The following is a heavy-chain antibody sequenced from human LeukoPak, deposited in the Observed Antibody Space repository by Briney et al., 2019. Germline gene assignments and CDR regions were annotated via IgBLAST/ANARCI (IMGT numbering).Heavy chain of an antibody. D-gene: IGHD2-2*02. CDR2: IGWDGVTT. V-gene: IGHV3-43*01. J-gene: IGHJ4*02. CDR3: ARHWVGGYCSSTSCYTGLDY. CDR1: GFTFDDYT. Sequence: GGSLRLSCAASGFTFDDYTMHWVRQAPGKGLEWVSLIGWDGVTTYYADSVKGRFTISRDNSKNSLYLQMNSLRTEDTALYYCARHWVGGYCSSTSCYTGLDYWGQGTLVTVSS.